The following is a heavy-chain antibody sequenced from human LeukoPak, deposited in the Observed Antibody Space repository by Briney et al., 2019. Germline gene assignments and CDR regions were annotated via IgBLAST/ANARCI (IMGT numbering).Heavy chain of an antibody. D-gene: IGHD3-10*01. V-gene: IGHV3-48*03. CDR3: APQQYYYGSGSWSWFDP. CDR1: GFTFSSYE. J-gene: IGHJ5*02. Sequence: GGSLRLSCAASGFTFSSYEMNWVRQAPGKGLEWVSYSSSSGSTIYYADSAKGRFTISRDNAKNSLYLQMNSLRAEDTAVYYCAPQQYYYGSGSWSWFDPWGQGSLVTVSS. CDR2: SSSSGSTI.